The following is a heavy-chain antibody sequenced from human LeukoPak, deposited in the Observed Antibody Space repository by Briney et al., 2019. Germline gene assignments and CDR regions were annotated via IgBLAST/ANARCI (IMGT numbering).Heavy chain of an antibody. D-gene: IGHD2-21*02. CDR1: GPTFSSYA. V-gene: IGHV3-23*01. CDR2: ISGSGGST. CDR3: AKAMGHCGVDCYPDY. J-gene: IGHJ4*02. Sequence: GRSLRLSCAAAGPTFSSYAMSWVRQAPGNGLEWVSAISGSGGSTYYAESVKGRFTISRDNSKNTLYLQMNSLRAEDTALYYCAKAMGHCGVDCYPDYWGQGTLVTVSS.